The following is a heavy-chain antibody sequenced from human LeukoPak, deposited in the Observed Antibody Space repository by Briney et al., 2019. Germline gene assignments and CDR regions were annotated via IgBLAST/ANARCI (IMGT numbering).Heavy chain of an antibody. D-gene: IGHD6-6*01. CDR1: GFTFSSYA. V-gene: IGHV3-23*01. CDR2: ISGSGGST. Sequence: PGGSLRLPCAASGFTFSSYAMSWVRQAPGKGLEWVSAISGSGGSTYYADSVKGRFTISRDNAKNSLYLQMNSLRAEDTAVYYCARLSGYSSSSDAFDIWGQGTTVTVSS. CDR3: ARLSGYSSSSDAFDI. J-gene: IGHJ3*02.